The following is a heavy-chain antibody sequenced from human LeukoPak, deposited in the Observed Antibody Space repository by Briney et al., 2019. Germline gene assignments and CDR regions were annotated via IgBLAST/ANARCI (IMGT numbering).Heavy chain of an antibody. Sequence: TSETLSLTCAVYVCSFSDYCWSWVRQPPGKGLEWIGDINHSGSTNYNSSLKSRVIITLDKYNNQFSIKLNSMSAADNAVLYGARGCYASGGHGCHMDVWSKGTTITVS. CDR1: VCSFSDYC. CDR3: ARGCYASGGHGCHMDV. D-gene: IGHD3-10*01. J-gene: IGHJ6*03. V-gene: IGHV4-34*01. CDR2: INHSGST.